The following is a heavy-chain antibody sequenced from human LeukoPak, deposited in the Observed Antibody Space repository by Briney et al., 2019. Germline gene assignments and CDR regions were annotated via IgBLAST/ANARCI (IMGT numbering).Heavy chain of an antibody. D-gene: IGHD1-1*01. CDR1: GLTFSIYS. V-gene: IGHV3-23*01. Sequence: GGSLTLFCAASGLTFSIYSTSWVRQPPGEGLGWVSSIGTGGSTYYPDSGKGRTTISRDNPKNMLNMQMNNLRAEDTAVYYCAKAITGMRFCLDVWGQGTTLTAPS. J-gene: IGHJ6*02. CDR3: AKAITGMRFCLDV. CDR2: IGTGGST.